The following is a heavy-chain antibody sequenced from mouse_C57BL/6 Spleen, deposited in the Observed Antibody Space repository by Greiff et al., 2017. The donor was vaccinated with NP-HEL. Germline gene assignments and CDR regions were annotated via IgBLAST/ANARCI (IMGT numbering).Heavy chain of an antibody. Sequence: LVESGPELVKPGASVKISCKASGYAFSSSWMNWVKQRPGKGLEWIGRIYPGDGDSNYNGKLKGKATLTADKSSSTAYMQHSSLTSEDSAVYFCARWDYGSSYRYWGQGTTLTVSS. D-gene: IGHD1-1*01. CDR3: ARWDYGSSYRY. J-gene: IGHJ2*01. CDR2: IYPGDGDS. V-gene: IGHV1-82*01. CDR1: GYAFSSSW.